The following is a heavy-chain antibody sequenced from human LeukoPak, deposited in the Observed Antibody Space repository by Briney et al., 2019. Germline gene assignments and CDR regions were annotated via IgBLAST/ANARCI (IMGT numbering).Heavy chain of an antibody. Sequence: SETLSLTCAVYGGSFSGYYWSWIRQPPGKGPEWIGEINHSGSTNYNPSLKSRVTISVDTSKNQFSLKMSSVTAADTAVYYCARGPDTAMVIDYYYYGMDVWGQGTTVTVSS. D-gene: IGHD5-18*01. CDR2: INHSGST. CDR3: ARGPDTAMVIDYYYYGMDV. V-gene: IGHV4-34*01. J-gene: IGHJ6*02. CDR1: GGSFSGYY.